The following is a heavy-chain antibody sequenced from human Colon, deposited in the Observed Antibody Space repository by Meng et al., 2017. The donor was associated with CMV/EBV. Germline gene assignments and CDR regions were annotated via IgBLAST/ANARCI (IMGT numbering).Heavy chain of an antibody. CDR3: ALRLRNSDGMDV. Sequence: GGSLGLSCAASGFTFSNSWMHWVRQGPGKGLVWVSRINPDGSSTSYADSVKGRFTISRDNAKNTVFLQMNSLRTEDTAVYYCALRLRNSDGMDVWGQGTTVTVSS. CDR1: GFTFSNSW. J-gene: IGHJ6*02. D-gene: IGHD3-16*01. V-gene: IGHV3-74*01. CDR2: INPDGSST.